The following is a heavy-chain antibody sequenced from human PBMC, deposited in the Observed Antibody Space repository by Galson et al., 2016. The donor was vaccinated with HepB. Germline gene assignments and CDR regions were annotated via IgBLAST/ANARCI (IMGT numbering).Heavy chain of an antibody. Sequence: SLRLSCAASRFTFRSYTMNWVRQAPGKGLQWISSISFSSTNIHYADSVKGRFTISRDNAKNSLYLQMNGLSAEDTAVYYCARLGPYHFDYWGQGTLVTVSS. V-gene: IGHV3-48*01. CDR1: RFTFRSYT. CDR3: ARLGPYHFDY. J-gene: IGHJ4*02. D-gene: IGHD1-26*01. CDR2: ISFSSTNI.